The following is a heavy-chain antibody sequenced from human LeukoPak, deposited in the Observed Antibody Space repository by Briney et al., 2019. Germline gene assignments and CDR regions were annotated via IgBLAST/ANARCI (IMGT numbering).Heavy chain of an antibody. CDR2: INPDDKSA. V-gene: IGHV3-74*01. CDR1: GFTFSKYW. CDR3: LTIVETTFDAFDI. D-gene: IGHD2/OR15-2a*01. J-gene: IGHJ3*02. Sequence: GGSLRLSCAASGFTFSKYWLHWLRQAPGKGLGWVSRINPDDKSASYADSVKGRFTIARDDARKTLYLQMNSLRAEDTAVYYCLTIVETTFDAFDIWGQGTMVTVSS.